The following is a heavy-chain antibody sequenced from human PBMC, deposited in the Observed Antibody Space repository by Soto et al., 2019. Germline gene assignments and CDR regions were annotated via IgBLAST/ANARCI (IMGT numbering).Heavy chain of an antibody. D-gene: IGHD5-12*01. V-gene: IGHV3-74*01. CDR1: GFTFSSYW. CDR3: ARGGIVSDYDGSVDY. CDR2: INGDGSST. J-gene: IGHJ4*02. Sequence: EVQLVESGGGLVQPGGSLRLSCAASGFTFSSYWMHWVRQAPGKGLVWVSRINGDGSSTRYADSVKGRFTSSRDNAKNTLYVRRGSLSAAGTAVYYCARGGIVSDYDGSVDYWGQGTLVTVSS.